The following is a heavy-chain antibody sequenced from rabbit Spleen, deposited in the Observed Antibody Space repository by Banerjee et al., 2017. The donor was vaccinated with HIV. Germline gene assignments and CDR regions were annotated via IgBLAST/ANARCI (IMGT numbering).Heavy chain of an antibody. Sequence: QSLEESGGDLVKPGASLTLTCKASGFTISGSYYMGWVRQAPGKGLEWIGCVSGYNGAIAYASWAKCRFTISKTSSTTVTLQMTSLTAADTATYFCARAGYAYALDLLVQGTLVTVS. CDR3: ARAGYAYALDL. D-gene: IGHD6-1*01. V-gene: IGHV1S40*01. CDR1: GFTISGSYY. J-gene: IGHJ4*01. CDR2: VSGYNGAI.